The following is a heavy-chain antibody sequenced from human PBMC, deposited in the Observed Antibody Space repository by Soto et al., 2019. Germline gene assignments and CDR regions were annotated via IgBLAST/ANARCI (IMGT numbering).Heavy chain of an antibody. Sequence: HGESLKISCKGSGYSFTSYWISWVRQMPGKGLEWMGRIDPSDSYTNYSPSFQGHVTISADKSISTAYLQWSSLKASDTAMYYCARRRVAAAGTHYYYGMDVWGQGTTVTVSS. V-gene: IGHV5-10-1*01. CDR2: IDPSDSYT. D-gene: IGHD6-13*01. CDR1: GYSFTSYW. J-gene: IGHJ6*02. CDR3: ARRRVAAAGTHYYYGMDV.